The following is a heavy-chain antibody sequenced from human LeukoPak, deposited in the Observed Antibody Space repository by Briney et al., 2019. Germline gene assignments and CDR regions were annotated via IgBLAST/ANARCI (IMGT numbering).Heavy chain of an antibody. D-gene: IGHD2-15*01. CDR3: ARHSRNCSGGYCYLYY. V-gene: IGHV4-39*01. J-gene: IGHJ4*02. CDR1: GGSISSDSYY. CDR2: IYSGGTT. Sequence: SETLSLTCSVSGGSISSDSYYWGWIRQPPGKDLEWIGSIYSGGTTYYNPSLKSRVTISVDTSKNQFSLKLTSVTAADAAAYYCARHSRNCSGGYCYLYYWGQGTLVTVSS.